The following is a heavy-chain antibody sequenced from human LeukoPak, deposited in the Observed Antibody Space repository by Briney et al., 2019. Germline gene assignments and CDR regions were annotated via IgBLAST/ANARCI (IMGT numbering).Heavy chain of an antibody. CDR3: ARGLVGHHFDY. CDR1: GVSFSGYY. D-gene: IGHD2-8*02. CDR2: INHSGST. J-gene: IGHJ4*02. V-gene: IGHV4-34*01. Sequence: SETLSLTCAVYGVSFSGYYWSWVRQPPGKGLEWVGEINHSGSTNYNPSLKSRVTISVDTSKNQFSLKLSSVTAADTAVYYCARGLVGHHFDYWGQGTLVTVSS.